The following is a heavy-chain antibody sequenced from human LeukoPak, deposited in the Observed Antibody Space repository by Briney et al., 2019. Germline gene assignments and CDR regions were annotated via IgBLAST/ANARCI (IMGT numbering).Heavy chain of an antibody. CDR3: ARGYDILTGYYTYYYYGMDV. CDR1: GGSLSGYY. J-gene: IGHJ6*02. Sequence: PSETLSLTCAVYGGSLSGYYWSWIRQPPGKGLEWIGEINHSGSTNYNPSLKSRVTISVDTSKNQFYLKLSSVTAADTAVYYCARGYDILTGYYTYYYYGMDVWGQGTTVTVSS. D-gene: IGHD3-9*01. V-gene: IGHV4-34*01. CDR2: INHSGST.